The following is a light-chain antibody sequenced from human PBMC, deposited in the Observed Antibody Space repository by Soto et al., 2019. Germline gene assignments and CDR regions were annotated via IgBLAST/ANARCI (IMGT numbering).Light chain of an antibody. CDR3: QQYGSSPQIT. J-gene: IGKJ5*01. Sequence: EIVLTQSPATLSLSPGERATLSCRASQGISGYLAWYQQKPGQAPRLLIYDASNRATGIPVRVSGSGSGTDYTLTITNLEAEDFAIYYCQQYGSSPQITFGQGTRLEIK. CDR1: QGISGY. V-gene: IGKV3-11*01. CDR2: DAS.